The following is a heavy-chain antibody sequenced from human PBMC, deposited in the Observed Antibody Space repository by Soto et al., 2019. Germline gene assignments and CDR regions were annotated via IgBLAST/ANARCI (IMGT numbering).Heavy chain of an antibody. Sequence: SVKVSCKASGGTFSSYTISWVRQAPGQGLEWMGRIIPILGIANYAQKFQGRVTITADKSTSTAYMELSSLRSEDTAVYYCASRAMTTVTTTDYWGQGTLVTVSS. CDR3: ASRAMTTVTTTDY. V-gene: IGHV1-69*02. D-gene: IGHD4-17*01. CDR1: GGTFSSYT. CDR2: IIPILGIA. J-gene: IGHJ4*02.